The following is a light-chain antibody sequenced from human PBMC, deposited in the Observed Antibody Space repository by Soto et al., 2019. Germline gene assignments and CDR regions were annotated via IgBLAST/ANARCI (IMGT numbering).Light chain of an antibody. CDR1: QNLYISNNKNF. V-gene: IGKV4-1*01. J-gene: IGKJ4*01. Sequence: DIVMTQSPDSLAVSLGERATINCKSSQNLYISNNKNFLSWYQLKPGQPPKLLIYWASTRESGVPDRFSGSGSGTDFTLTISSLQAEDVAVYYCQQYYSHPLTFGGGTKVEIK. CDR3: QQYYSHPLT. CDR2: WAS.